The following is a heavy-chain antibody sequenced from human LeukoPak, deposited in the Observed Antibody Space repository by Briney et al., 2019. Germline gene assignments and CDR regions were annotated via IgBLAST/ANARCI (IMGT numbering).Heavy chain of an antibody. V-gene: IGHV4-34*01. J-gene: IGHJ4*02. Sequence: PSETLSLTCAVYGGSFSGYYWSWIRQPPGKGLEWIGEITHSGSTNYNPSLKSRVTISTDTSRNQFSLKLSSVTAADTAVYYCARGHDFWSGYSLDYWGQGTLVTVSS. CDR1: GGSFSGYY. D-gene: IGHD3-3*01. CDR2: ITHSGST. CDR3: ARGHDFWSGYSLDY.